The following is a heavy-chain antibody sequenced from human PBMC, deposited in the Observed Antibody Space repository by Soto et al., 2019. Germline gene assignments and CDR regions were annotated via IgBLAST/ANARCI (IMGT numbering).Heavy chain of an antibody. V-gene: IGHV4-31*03. J-gene: IGHJ4*01. CDR1: GGSKSSGGYY. D-gene: IGHD1-26*01. Sequence: SETLSLTCTVSGGSKSSGGYYWSWIRQHPGKSREWIGYIYYSGRTYYNPSLKSRVNISVDTSKNQFSLKMISVTHADTAVYYCARGLRLVEYSGSYSGYYNYLGRVTLGAFSS. CDR3: ARGLRLVEYSGSYSGYYNY. CDR2: IYYSGRT.